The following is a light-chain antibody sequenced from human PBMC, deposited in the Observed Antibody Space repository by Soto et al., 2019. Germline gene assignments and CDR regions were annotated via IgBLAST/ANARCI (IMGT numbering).Light chain of an antibody. J-gene: IGKJ4*01. CDR3: QQRSNWPLT. CDR2: GAS. Sequence: ETVLTQSPGTLSLSPGERATLSCRASQSVSSNLAWYQQKPGQAPRLLIYGASTRATDIPARFSGSGSGTDFTLTISSLEPEDFAVYYCQQRSNWPLTFGGGTKVDNK. V-gene: IGKV3-11*01. CDR1: QSVSSN.